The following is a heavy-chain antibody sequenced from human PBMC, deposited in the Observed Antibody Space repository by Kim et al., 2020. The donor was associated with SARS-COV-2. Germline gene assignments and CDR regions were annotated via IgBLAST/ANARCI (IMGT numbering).Heavy chain of an antibody. Sequence: GGSLRLSCTHSGFTFGMHAMSWVRQAPGKGLQWVSGISDSGDRTYHADSVKGRFTISRDNSNDILYLQMNSLTAEDTAIYYCVKDRGDFRYFDSWGQGTQVTVSS. D-gene: IGHD7-27*01. V-gene: IGHV3-23*01. J-gene: IGHJ4*03. CDR3: VKDRGDFRYFDS. CDR1: GFTFGMHA. CDR2: ISDSGDRT.